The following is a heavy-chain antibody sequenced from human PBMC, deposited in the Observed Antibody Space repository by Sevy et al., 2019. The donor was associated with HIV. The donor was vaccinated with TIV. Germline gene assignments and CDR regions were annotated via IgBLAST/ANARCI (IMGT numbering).Heavy chain of an antibody. V-gene: IGHV3-23*01. CDR3: AKAAGTEHSTPTPELN. J-gene: IGHJ4*02. D-gene: IGHD6-13*01. CDR1: GFIFSSYA. CDR2: ISGSGGDT. Sequence: GGSLRLSCAASGFIFSSYAMSWVRQSPGKGLEWVSSISGSGGDTYYADSVKGRFSVSRDNSKNTLYMQMNSLRAEDTAIYYCAKAAGTEHSTPTPELNWGQGTLVTVSS.